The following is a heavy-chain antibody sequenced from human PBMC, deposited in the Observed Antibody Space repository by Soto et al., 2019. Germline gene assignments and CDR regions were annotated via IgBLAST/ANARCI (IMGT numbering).Heavy chain of an antibody. V-gene: IGHV3-21*01. D-gene: IGHD3-16*01. J-gene: IGHJ5*02. Sequence: GGSLRLSCAASGFTFSSYSMNWVRQAPGKGLEWVSSISSSSSYIYYADSVKGRFTISRDNAKNSLYLQMNSLRAEDTTVYYCARDGGRNPPDPWGQGTLVTVSS. CDR1: GFTFSSYS. CDR2: ISSSSSYI. CDR3: ARDGGRNPPDP.